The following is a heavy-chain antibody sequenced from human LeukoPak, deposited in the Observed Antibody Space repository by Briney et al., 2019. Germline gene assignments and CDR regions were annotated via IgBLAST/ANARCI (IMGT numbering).Heavy chain of an antibody. D-gene: IGHD1-26*01. J-gene: IGHJ4*02. Sequence: ASVKVSCKASGYTFTRYAMHWVRQAPGQRLEWMGWINAGNGNTKYSQKFQGRVIITRDTSASTAYMELSSPRSEDTAVFYCAREVGATFPFLFDYWGQGTLVTVSS. CDR2: INAGNGNT. CDR3: AREVGATFPFLFDY. CDR1: GYTFTRYA. V-gene: IGHV1-3*01.